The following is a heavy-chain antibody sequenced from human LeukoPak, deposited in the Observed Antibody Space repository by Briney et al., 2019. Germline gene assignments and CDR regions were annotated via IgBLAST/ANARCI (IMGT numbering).Heavy chain of an antibody. D-gene: IGHD3-3*01. CDR2: IYPGDSDT. Sequence: GESLKISCKGSGYSFTSYWIGWVRQMPGKGLEWMGIIYPGDSDTRYSPCFQGQGTISADESIRTACLQWSSLTASATAMYYCASLSLEWLDFDYWGQGTLVTASS. CDR1: GYSFTSYW. V-gene: IGHV5-51*01. CDR3: ASLSLEWLDFDY. J-gene: IGHJ4*02.